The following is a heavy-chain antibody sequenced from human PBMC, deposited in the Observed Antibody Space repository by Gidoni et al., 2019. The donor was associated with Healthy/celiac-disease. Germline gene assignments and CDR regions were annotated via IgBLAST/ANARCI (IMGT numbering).Heavy chain of an antibody. J-gene: IGHJ4*02. V-gene: IGHV4-34*01. Sequence: QVQLQQLVAGLSKPSETLSPTCAVYGGSFSGYYWSWIRQPPGKGLEWIGDINHSGSTNYNPSLKSRVTISVDTSKNQFSLKLSSVTAADTAVYYCARGVIKQLPPVGWGQGTLVTVSS. D-gene: IGHD6-6*01. CDR1: GGSFSGYY. CDR2: INHSGST. CDR3: ARGVIKQLPPVG.